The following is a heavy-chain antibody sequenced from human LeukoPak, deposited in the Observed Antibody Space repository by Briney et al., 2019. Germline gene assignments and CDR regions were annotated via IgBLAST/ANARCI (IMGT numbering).Heavy chain of an antibody. CDR3: ARACRYCTNGKRFDP. CDR1: GGSISSSSYY. D-gene: IGHD2-8*01. Sequence: PSETLSLTCTVSGGSISSSSYYWGWIRQPPGKGLEWIGSIYYSGSTYYNPSLKSRVTISVDTSKTQFSLKLSSVTAADTAVYYCARACRYCTNGKRFDPWGQGTLVTVSS. CDR2: IYYSGST. V-gene: IGHV4-39*07. J-gene: IGHJ5*02.